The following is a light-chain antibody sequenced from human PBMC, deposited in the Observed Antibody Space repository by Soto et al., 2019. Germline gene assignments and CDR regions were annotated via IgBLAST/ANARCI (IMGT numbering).Light chain of an antibody. CDR3: QQYGDSLLT. Sequence: ENVLTQSPGTLSLSPGERATLSCRASQSISSSYLAWYQQKPGQTPRLLIYHASSRATGIPDRFSGSGSGTDFTLTISRLEPEDFAVYYCQQYGDSLLTFGGGTNVEIK. V-gene: IGKV3-20*01. CDR2: HAS. CDR1: QSISSSY. J-gene: IGKJ4*01.